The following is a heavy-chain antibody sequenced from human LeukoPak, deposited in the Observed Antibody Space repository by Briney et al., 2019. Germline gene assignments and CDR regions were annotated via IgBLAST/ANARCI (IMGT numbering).Heavy chain of an antibody. CDR1: GGSISSSSYY. J-gene: IGHJ4*02. Sequence: SETLSLTCTVSGGSISSSSYYWGWIRQPPGKGLEWIGSIYYSGSTYYNPSLKSRVTISVDTSKNQFSLKLSSVTAADTAVYYCARLDLVVTVDYWGQGTLVTVSS. CDR2: IYYSGST. CDR3: ARLDLVVTVDY. D-gene: IGHD4-23*01. V-gene: IGHV4-39*01.